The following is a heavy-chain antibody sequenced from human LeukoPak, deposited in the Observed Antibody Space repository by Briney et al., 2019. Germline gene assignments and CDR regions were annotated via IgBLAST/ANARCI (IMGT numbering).Heavy chain of an antibody. CDR1: GFTVSGNY. CDR2: IWYDGSNK. V-gene: IGHV3-33*08. Sequence: PGGSLRLSCAASGFTVSGNYMSWVRQAPGKGLEWVAVIWYDGSNKYYADSVKGRFTISRDNSKNTLYLQMNSLRAEDTAVYYCARENIPSSFYYYYGMDVWGQGTTVTVSS. CDR3: ARENIPSSFYYYYGMDV. D-gene: IGHD2/OR15-2a*01. J-gene: IGHJ6*02.